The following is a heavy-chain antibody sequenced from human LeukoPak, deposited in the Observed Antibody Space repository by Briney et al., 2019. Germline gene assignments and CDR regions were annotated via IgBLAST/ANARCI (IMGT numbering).Heavy chain of an antibody. J-gene: IGHJ4*02. V-gene: IGHV3-23*01. D-gene: IGHD3-22*01. Sequence: TGGSLRLSCVASGFTFRTYAMSWVRQAPGKGLEWVSTISGPGSSTYSADSVKGRFTISRDNSKNTLYLQMHSLRAEDTAIYYCAKPSRDFDSSGYSHFDYWGQGTLVTVSS. CDR1: GFTFRTYA. CDR2: ISGPGSST. CDR3: AKPSRDFDSSGYSHFDY.